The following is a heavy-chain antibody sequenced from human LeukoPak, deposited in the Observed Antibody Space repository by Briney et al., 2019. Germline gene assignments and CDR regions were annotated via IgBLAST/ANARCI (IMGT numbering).Heavy chain of an antibody. D-gene: IGHD6-19*01. CDR2: ISSSGSTI. CDR3: ARDEGKFIAVAGDFDY. Sequence: GGSLRLSCAASGFTFSSYERNWVRQAPGKGLEWVSYISSSGSTIYYADSVKGRFTISRDNAKNSLYLQMNSLRAEDTAVYYCARDEGKFIAVAGDFDYWGQGTLVTVSS. J-gene: IGHJ4*02. CDR1: GFTFSSYE. V-gene: IGHV3-48*03.